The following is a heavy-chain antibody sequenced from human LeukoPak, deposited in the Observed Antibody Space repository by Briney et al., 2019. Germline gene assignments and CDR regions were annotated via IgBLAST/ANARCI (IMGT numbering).Heavy chain of an antibody. V-gene: IGHV3-48*03. J-gene: IGHJ3*02. D-gene: IGHD3-10*01. Sequence: GGSLRLSCAASGFTFSSFEMYWVRQAPGKGLEWVSYISASGSAIYYVDSVKGRFTISRDNAMNSLYLQMNSLRAEDTAVYYCVRDGYYGHDSFDIWGQGTMVTVSS. CDR2: ISASGSAI. CDR3: VRDGYYGHDSFDI. CDR1: GFTFSSFE.